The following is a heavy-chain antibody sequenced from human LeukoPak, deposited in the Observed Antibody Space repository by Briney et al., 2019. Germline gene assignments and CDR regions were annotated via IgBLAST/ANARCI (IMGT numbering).Heavy chain of an antibody. CDR1: GFTFDDYG. V-gene: IGHV3-20*04. CDR3: ARDPRDRSGYYYANY. Sequence: GGSLRLSCAASGFTFDDYGMNWVRQAPGKGLEWVSCINWNGVSTGYADSVKGRFTISRDNARNSLYLQMNSLRAEDTALYYCARDPRDRSGYYYANYWGQGALVTVSS. CDR2: INWNGVST. D-gene: IGHD3-22*01. J-gene: IGHJ4*02.